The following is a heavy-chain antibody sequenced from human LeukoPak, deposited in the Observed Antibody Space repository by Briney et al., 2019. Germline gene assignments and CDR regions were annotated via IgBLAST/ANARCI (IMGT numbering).Heavy chain of an antibody. CDR3: AREDAVLVDAVRYYYYGMDV. J-gene: IGHJ6*02. V-gene: IGHV1-46*01. Sequence: GASVKVSCKASGYNFISYYMHWVRQAPGQGLEWMGIINPSGGSTSYAQKFQDRVTMTRDTSTSTVYMELSSLESEDTAVYYCAREDAVLVDAVRYYYYGMDVWGQGTTVTVSS. CDR1: GYNFISYY. CDR2: INPSGGST. D-gene: IGHD2-8*01.